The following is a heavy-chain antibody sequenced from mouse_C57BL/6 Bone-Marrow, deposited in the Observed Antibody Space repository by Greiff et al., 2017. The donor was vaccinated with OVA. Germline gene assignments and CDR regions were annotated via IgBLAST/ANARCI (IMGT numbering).Heavy chain of an antibody. CDR3: ARYKAEFDY. D-gene: IGHD3-2*02. CDR2: IRNKANGYTT. Sequence: EVKVVESGGGLVQPGGSLSLSCAASGFTFTDYYMSWVRQPPGKALEWLGFIRNKANGYTTEYSASVKGRFTISRDNSQSILYLQMNALRAEDSATYYCARYKAEFDYWGQGTTLTVSS. J-gene: IGHJ2*01. CDR1: GFTFTDYY. V-gene: IGHV7-3*01.